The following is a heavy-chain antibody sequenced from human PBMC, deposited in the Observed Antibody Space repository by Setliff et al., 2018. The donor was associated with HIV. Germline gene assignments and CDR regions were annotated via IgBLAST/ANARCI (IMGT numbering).Heavy chain of an antibody. CDR1: GFTFSDFY. J-gene: IGHJ4*02. CDR2: GHVI. V-gene: IGHV3-11*01. Sequence: GGSLRLSCAASGFTFSDFYMYWIRQAPGSGHVIQYSESVDGRFAISRDNARNSLYLQMNTLRAEDSAVYYCARGLYESTSWYFFDIWGQGTLVTVSS. CDR3: ARGLYESTSWYFFDI. D-gene: IGHD3-22*01.